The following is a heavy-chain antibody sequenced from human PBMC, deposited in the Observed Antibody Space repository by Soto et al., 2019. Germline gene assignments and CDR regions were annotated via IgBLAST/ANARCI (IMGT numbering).Heavy chain of an antibody. J-gene: IGHJ4*02. CDR3: ARGVAGSGFDL. CDR1: GDSVSSNAAA. Sequence: SQTLSLTCAISGDSVSSNAAAWNWIRSSPSRGLEWLGRTYYRSNWRHDYAVSVKSRITVNPDTSKNHFSLQLNSVTPDDTAVYYCARGVAGSGFDLWGQGTLVTVSS. D-gene: IGHD6-19*01. V-gene: IGHV6-1*01. CDR2: TYYRSNWRH.